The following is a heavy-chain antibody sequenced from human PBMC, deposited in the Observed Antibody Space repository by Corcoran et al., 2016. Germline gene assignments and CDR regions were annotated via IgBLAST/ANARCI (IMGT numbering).Heavy chain of an antibody. Sequence: EVQLVESGGGLIQPGGSLRLSCAASGFTVSSNYMSWVRQAPGKGLEWVSFIYSGGSTYYADSVKGGFTIARDNSKNTLYLQMNSMRVEDTVVYYSAREEGKDYYGSGGCYFDYWGQGTLVTVSS. D-gene: IGHD3-10*01. CDR2: IYSGGST. CDR3: AREEGKDYYGSGGCYFDY. V-gene: IGHV3-53*01. CDR1: GFTVSSNY. J-gene: IGHJ4*02.